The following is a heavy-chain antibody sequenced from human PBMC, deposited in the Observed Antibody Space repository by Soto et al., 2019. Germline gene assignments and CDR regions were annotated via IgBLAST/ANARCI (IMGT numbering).Heavy chain of an antibody. V-gene: IGHV4-39*01. CDR1: GASINTRPYY. J-gene: IGHJ5*02. Sequence: QLQLQESGPGLVKPSETLSLTCSVSGASINTRPYYWVWIRQPPGGGLEWIGSVFSTGSTYFNPYLKGRVTVSVDESGNAVYLTVYSVTAADKAVYYCGTHKVEYANSGLDRWGQGTLVAVSS. CDR3: GTHKVEYANSGLDR. D-gene: IGHD2-2*01. CDR2: VFSTGST.